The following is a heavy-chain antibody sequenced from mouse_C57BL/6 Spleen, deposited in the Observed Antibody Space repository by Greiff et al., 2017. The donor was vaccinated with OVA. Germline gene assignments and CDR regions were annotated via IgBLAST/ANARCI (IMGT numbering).Heavy chain of an antibody. Sequence: EVQLQQSGPGMVKPSQSLSLTCTVTGYSITSGYDWHWIRHFPGNKLEWMGYISYSGSTNYNPSLKSRISITHDTSKNHFFLKLNSVTTEDTATYYCAREGYSVGHFDVWGTGTTVTVSS. V-gene: IGHV3-1*01. CDR1: GYSITSGYD. J-gene: IGHJ1*03. CDR2: ISYSGST. CDR3: AREGYSVGHFDV. D-gene: IGHD3-1*01.